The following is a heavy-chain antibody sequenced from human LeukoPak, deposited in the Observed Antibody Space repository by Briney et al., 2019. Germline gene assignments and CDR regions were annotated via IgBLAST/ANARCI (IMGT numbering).Heavy chain of an antibody. V-gene: IGHV5-51*01. D-gene: IGHD3-10*01. J-gene: IGHJ4*02. CDR2: MYPGDSDT. Sequence: RGESLKISCKGSGYSFTSYWIGWVRQMPGKGLEWMGIMYPGDSDTRYSPSFQGQITISADKSISTTYLQWSSLKASDTAIYYCAASTYGSGSYVAFDSWGQGTLVSVSS. CDR1: GYSFTSYW. CDR3: AASTYGSGSYVAFDS.